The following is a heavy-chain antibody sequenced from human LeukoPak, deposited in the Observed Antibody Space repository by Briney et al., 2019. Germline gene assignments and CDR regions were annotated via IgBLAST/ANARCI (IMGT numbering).Heavy chain of an antibody. CDR2: ISSSSSSI. CDR1: GFTFSSYS. D-gene: IGHD2-2*01. Sequence: GGSLRLSCAASGFTFSSYSMNWVRQAPGKGLEWVSYISSSSSSIYYADPVKGRFTISRDNAKNSLYLQMNSLRAEDTAVYYCARDACSSTSCYFDYWGQGTLVTVSS. CDR3: ARDACSSTSCYFDY. J-gene: IGHJ4*02. V-gene: IGHV3-48*01.